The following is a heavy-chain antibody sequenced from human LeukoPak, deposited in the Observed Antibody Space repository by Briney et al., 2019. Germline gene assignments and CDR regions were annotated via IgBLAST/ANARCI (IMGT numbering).Heavy chain of an antibody. Sequence: PSETLSLTCTVSGGSISSGGYYWSWIRQHPGKGLEWIGYIYYSGSTYYNPSLKSRVTISVDTSKNQFSLKLSSVTAADTAVYYCASSRGDDFWSPNNWFDPWGQGTLVTVSS. D-gene: IGHD3-3*01. V-gene: IGHV4-31*03. CDR1: GGSISSGGYY. CDR3: ASSRGDDFWSPNNWFDP. J-gene: IGHJ5*02. CDR2: IYYSGST.